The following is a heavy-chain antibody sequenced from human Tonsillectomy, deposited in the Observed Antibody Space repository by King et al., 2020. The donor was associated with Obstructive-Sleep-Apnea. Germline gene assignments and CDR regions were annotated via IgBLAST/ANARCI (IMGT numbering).Heavy chain of an antibody. V-gene: IGHV3-9*01. CDR2: ISWNSGSI. CDR1: GFTFDDYA. Sequence: VQLVESGGGLVQPGRSLRLSCAASGFTFDDYAMHWVRQAPGKGLEWVSGISWNSGSIGYADSVKGRFTISRDNAKNSLYLQMNSLRAEDTALYDCAKAKHYYDSSGRFDYWGQGTLVTVSS. CDR3: AKAKHYYDSSGRFDY. J-gene: IGHJ4*02. D-gene: IGHD3-22*01.